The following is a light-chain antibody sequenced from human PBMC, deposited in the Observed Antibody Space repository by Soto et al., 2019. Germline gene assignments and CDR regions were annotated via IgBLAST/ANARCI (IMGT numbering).Light chain of an antibody. CDR1: QSVSSN. Sequence: EIVMTQSPATLAVSPGERAALSCRASQSVSSNFAWYQQKPDQAPRLLIYGASSRATGTPARFSGSGSGTELTLTFSRLQSEDFAVYYCQQYNNWPYTFGLGTKLEIK. V-gene: IGKV3-15*01. CDR3: QQYNNWPYT. CDR2: GAS. J-gene: IGKJ2*01.